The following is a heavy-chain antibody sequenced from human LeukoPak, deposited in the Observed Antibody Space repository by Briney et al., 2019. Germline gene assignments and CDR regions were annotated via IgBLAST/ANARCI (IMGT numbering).Heavy chain of an antibody. CDR1: GFTFSSYA. CDR3: AKGEYYYDSSGYYNELDY. V-gene: IGHV3-23*01. J-gene: IGHJ4*02. CDR2: ISGSGGST. D-gene: IGHD3-22*01. Sequence: PGGSLRLSCAASGFTFSSYAMSWVRQAPGKGLEWVSAISGSGGSTYYADSVKGRFTISRDNSKNTLYLQMNSLRAEDTAVYYCAKGEYYYDSSGYYNELDYWGQGTLVTVSS.